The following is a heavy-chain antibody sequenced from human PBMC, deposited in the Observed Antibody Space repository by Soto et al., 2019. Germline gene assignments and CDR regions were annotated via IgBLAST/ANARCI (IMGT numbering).Heavy chain of an antibody. CDR3: ARDSSSSPWAFDI. CDR2: IWYDGSNK. Sequence: QVQLVESGGGVVQPGRSLRLSCAASGFTFSSYGMHWVRQAPGKGLEWVAVIWYDGSNKYYADSVKGRFTISRDNSKKTLYLQMNSLRAEDTAVYYCARDSSSSPWAFDIWGQGTMVTVSS. V-gene: IGHV3-33*01. CDR1: GFTFSSYG. D-gene: IGHD6-13*01. J-gene: IGHJ3*02.